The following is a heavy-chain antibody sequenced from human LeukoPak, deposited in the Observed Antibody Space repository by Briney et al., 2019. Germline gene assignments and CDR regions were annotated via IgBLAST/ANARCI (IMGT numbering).Heavy chain of an antibody. CDR2: IRSKTYGGTA. V-gene: IGHV3-49*03. Sequence: PGGSLRLSCAGSGFIFGDYAMSWFRQAPGKGREWVGFIRSKTYGGTAVHAASVKGRFIISRDDSRSIAYLQMYRLKTEDTAVYYCTRDPVWNVFDIWGQGTRVTVSS. CDR3: TRDPVWNVFDI. CDR1: GFIFGDYA. J-gene: IGHJ3*02. D-gene: IGHD1-14*01.